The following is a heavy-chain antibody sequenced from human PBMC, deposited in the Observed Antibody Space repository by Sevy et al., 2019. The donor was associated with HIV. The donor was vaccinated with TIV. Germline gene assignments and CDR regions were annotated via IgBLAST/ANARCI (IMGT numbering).Heavy chain of an antibody. CDR1: GFTFDDYT. J-gene: IGHJ4*02. V-gene: IGHV3-43*01. CDR3: AKEGQGYGSGSFDY. CDR2: ISWDGGST. D-gene: IGHD3-10*01. Sequence: GGSLRLSCAASGFTFDDYTMHWVRQAPGKGLEWVSLISWDGGSTYYADSVKGRFTISRDNSKNSLYLQMNSLRTEGTALYYCAKEGQGYGSGSFDYWGQGTLVTVSS.